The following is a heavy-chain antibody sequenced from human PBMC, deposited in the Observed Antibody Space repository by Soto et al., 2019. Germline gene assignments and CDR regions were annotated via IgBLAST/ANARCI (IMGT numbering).Heavy chain of an antibody. Sequence: AGGSLRLSCAASGFTFSDYYMSWIRQAPGKGLEWVSYISSSDNIIYYADSVKGRFTISRDNAKISLYLQMNSLRAEDTAVYYCARDRGYYDSSGYFDYWGQGTLVTVSS. CDR2: ISSSDNII. J-gene: IGHJ4*02. V-gene: IGHV3-11*01. CDR1: GFTFSDYY. CDR3: ARDRGYYDSSGYFDY. D-gene: IGHD3-22*01.